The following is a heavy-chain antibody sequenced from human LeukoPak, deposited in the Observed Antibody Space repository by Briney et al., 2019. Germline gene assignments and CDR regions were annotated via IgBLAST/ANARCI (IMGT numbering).Heavy chain of an antibody. CDR3: ARSQAGYSSSWFPYYYYMDV. CDR2: IIPIFGTA. J-gene: IGHJ6*03. Sequence: SVKVSCKASGGTFSSYAISWVRQAPGQGLEWMGGIIPIFGTANYAQKFQGRVTITADKSTSTAYMELSSLRSEDTAVYYCARSQAGYSSSWFPYYYYMDVWGKGTTVTVSS. CDR1: GGTFSSYA. D-gene: IGHD6-13*01. V-gene: IGHV1-69*06.